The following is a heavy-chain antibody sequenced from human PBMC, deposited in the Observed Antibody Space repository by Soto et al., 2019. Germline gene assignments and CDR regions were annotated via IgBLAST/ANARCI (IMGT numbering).Heavy chain of an antibody. V-gene: IGHV4-30-4*01. CDR1: GGSISSGDYY. J-gene: IGHJ6*02. Sequence: SLTWTVSGGSISSGDYYWSWIRQPPGKGLEWIGYIYYSGSTYYNPSLKSRVTISVDTSKNQFSLKLSSVTAADTAVYYCARARRPEIFGVVIPSGGSHYGMDVWGHGTTVPV. CDR3: ARARRPEIFGVVIPSGGSHYGMDV. D-gene: IGHD3-3*01. CDR2: IYYSGST.